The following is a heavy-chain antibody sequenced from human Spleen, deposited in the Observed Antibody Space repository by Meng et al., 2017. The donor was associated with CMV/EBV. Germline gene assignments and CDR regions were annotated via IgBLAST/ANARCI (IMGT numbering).Heavy chain of an antibody. D-gene: IGHD2-2*01. CDR3: ARVGSTSCY. V-gene: IGHV3-30*02. CDR2: IRYDGSNK. CDR1: GFTFCSYG. J-gene: IGHJ4*02. Sequence: GESLKIYCAASGFTFCSYGMHWVRQAPGKGLEWVAFIRYDGSNKYYADSVKGRFTISRDYSKNTLYLQINSRRADDTAVYYCARVGSTSCYWGQGTMVTVSS.